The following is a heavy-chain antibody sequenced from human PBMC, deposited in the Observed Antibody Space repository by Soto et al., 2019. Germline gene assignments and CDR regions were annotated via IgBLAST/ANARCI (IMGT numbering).Heavy chain of an antibody. CDR2: IYGDDDK. D-gene: IGHD6-13*01. CDR3: AHNPSSSTNWYIRDDWFDS. V-gene: IGHV2-5*02. CDR1: GFSHTTSGVG. Sequence: QITLNESGPALLKPTQTLTLTCTFSGFSHTTSGVGVHWIRQPPGKALEWLAVIYGDDDKRYNPSLETRLTITKDTSKTQVVLTMTNMDPVDTATYYCAHNPSSSTNWYIRDDWFDSWGQGTLVTVSS. J-gene: IGHJ5*01.